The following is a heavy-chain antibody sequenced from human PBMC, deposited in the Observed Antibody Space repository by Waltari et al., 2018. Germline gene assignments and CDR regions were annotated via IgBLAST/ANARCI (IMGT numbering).Heavy chain of an antibody. D-gene: IGHD6-6*01. V-gene: IGHV4-59*08. CDR3: ARTRARRHGFDY. CDR1: CGPLSTHN. J-gene: IGHJ4*02. Sequence: QVQLQESGAGLVKPSETLSLTCPVSCGPLSTHNRSWSRQPPGKGLEWIGYIYYSWSTNYTPALNSRVTISVDTSKNQFSRKLSSVTAADTAVYYCARTRARRHGFDYWGQGTLVTVSS. CDR2: IYYSWST.